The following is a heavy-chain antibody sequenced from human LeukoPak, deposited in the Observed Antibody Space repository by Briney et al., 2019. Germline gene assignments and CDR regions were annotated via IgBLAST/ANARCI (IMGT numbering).Heavy chain of an antibody. D-gene: IGHD5-18*01. CDR1: GFTVSSHY. Sequence: AGSLRLSCVASGFTVSSHYVSWVRQAPGKGLEWVSAISGSGGSTYYADSVKGRFTISRDNSKNTLYLQMNSLRAEDTAVYYCAPRQPWLLDYWGQGTLVTVSS. V-gene: IGHV3-23*01. CDR2: ISGSGGST. CDR3: APRQPWLLDY. J-gene: IGHJ4*02.